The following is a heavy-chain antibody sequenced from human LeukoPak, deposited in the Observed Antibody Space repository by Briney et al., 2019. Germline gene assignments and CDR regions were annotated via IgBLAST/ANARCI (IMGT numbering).Heavy chain of an antibody. CDR2: ISGSGGST. Sequence: GGSLRLSCAASGFTFSSYAMSWVRQAPGKGLEWVSAISGSGGSTYYADSVKGRFTISRDNSRDTLYLQMNSLRAEDTAVYYCSKGYYDYVWGSYYFDYWGQGTLVTVSP. CDR1: GFTFSSYA. D-gene: IGHD3-16*01. CDR3: SKGYYDYVWGSYYFDY. J-gene: IGHJ4*02. V-gene: IGHV3-23*01.